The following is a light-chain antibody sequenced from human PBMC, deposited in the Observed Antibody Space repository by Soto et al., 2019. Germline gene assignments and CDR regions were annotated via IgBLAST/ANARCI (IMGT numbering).Light chain of an antibody. CDR2: WAS. Sequence: DIVMTQSPDSLAVSLGERATINCKSSQSVLYSSNNKNYLAWYQQKPGQPPKLLIYWASTRESGVPDRFSGSGSGTDFTLTISSLQAEDVAVYYCQSRVTFGGGTKVEIK. J-gene: IGKJ4*01. CDR3: QSRVT. V-gene: IGKV4-1*01. CDR1: QSVLYSSNNKNY.